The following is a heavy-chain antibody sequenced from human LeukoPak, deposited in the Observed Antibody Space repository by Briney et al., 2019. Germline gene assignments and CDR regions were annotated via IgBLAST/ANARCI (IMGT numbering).Heavy chain of an antibody. CDR1: GGSINSTSNY. CDR3: AGDYGDYYLYY. V-gene: IGHV4-39*07. CDR2: IYYSGST. D-gene: IGHD4-17*01. J-gene: IGHJ4*02. Sequence: PSETLSLTCTVSGGSINSTSNYWGWIRQPPGKGLEWIGSIYYSGSTSYNPSLKSRVTISVDTSKNQFSLMLSSVTAEATAVYFWAGDYGDYYLYYWGQGTLVTVSS.